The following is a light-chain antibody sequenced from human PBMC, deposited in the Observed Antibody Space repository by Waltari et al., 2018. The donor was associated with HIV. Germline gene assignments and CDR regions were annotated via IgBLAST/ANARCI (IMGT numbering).Light chain of an antibody. CDR2: EVT. CDR3: SSYTSSSTQV. CDR1: SSDVSRYNY. J-gene: IGLJ3*02. Sequence: QSALTQPASVSGSPGQPITIPCPGTSSDVSRYNYVSWYQQHQGKAPKLMIYEVTNRPSGVSNRFSGAKSGNTASLTISGLQAEDEADYYCSSYTSSSTQVFGGGTKVTVL. V-gene: IGLV2-14*03.